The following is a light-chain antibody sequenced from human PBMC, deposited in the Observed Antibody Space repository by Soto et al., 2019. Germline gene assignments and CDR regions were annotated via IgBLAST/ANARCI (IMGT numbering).Light chain of an antibody. Sequence: QTVVTQEPSFSVSPGGTVTLTCGLSSGSVSTSYYPSWYQQTPGQAPRTLIYSTNSRSSGVPDRFSGSILGKKAALTITGAQADDESDYYCVLNMGSGISVFGGGTKLTVL. CDR1: SGSVSTSYY. CDR2: STN. V-gene: IGLV8-61*01. J-gene: IGLJ2*01. CDR3: VLNMGSGISV.